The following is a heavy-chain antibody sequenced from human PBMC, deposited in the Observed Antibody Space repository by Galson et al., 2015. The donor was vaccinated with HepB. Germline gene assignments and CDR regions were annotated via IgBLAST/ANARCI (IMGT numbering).Heavy chain of an antibody. CDR2: IYPGDSDT. Sequence: QSGAEVKKPGESLKISCKGSGYSFTSYWIGWVRQMPGKGLEWTGIIYPGDSDTRYSPSFQGQVTISADKSISTAYLQWSSLKASDTAMYYCARRADYYDSSGRQKAHGYLGYWGQGTLVTVSS. CDR3: ARRADYYDSSGRQKAHGYLGY. CDR1: GYSFTSYW. J-gene: IGHJ4*02. V-gene: IGHV5-51*03. D-gene: IGHD3-22*01.